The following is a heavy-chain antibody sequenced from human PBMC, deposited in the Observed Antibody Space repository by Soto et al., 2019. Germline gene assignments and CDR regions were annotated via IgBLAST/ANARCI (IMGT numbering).Heavy chain of an antibody. CDR3: ARDHIAAAGTVYFQH. CDR1: GYTFTSYG. CDR2: ISAYNGNT. J-gene: IGHJ1*01. Sequence: ASVKVSCKASGYTFTSYGISWVRQAPGQGLEWMGWISAYNGNTNYAQKLQGRVTITTDTSTGTAYMELRSLRSDDTAVYYCARDHIAAAGTVYFQHWGQGTLVTVSS. D-gene: IGHD6-13*01. V-gene: IGHV1-18*01.